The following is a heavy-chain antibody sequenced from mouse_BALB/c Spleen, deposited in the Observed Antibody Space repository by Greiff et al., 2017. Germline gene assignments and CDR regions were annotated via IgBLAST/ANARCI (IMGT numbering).Heavy chain of an antibody. CDR2: IYPGSGNT. CDR1: GYTFTDYY. D-gene: IGHD2-4*01. Sequence: QVQLQQSGAELARPGASVKLSCKASGYTFTDYYINWVKQRTGQGLEWIGEIYPGSGNTYYNEKFKGKATLTADKSSSTAYMQLSSLTSEDSAVYFCARGDYDYAMDYWGQGTSVTVSS. V-gene: IGHV1-77*01. J-gene: IGHJ4*01. CDR3: ARGDYDYAMDY.